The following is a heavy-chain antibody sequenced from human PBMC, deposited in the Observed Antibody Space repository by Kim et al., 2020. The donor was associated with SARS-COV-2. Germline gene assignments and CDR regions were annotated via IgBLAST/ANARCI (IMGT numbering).Heavy chain of an antibody. CDR2: INPSGGST. CDR3: AKDIVVVPAAMLGSIYYYYGMDV. CDR1: GYTFTSYY. V-gene: IGHV1-46*01. D-gene: IGHD2-2*01. J-gene: IGHJ6*02. Sequence: ASVKVSCKASGYTFTSYYMHWVRQAPGQGLEWMGIINPSGGSTSYAQKFQGRVTMTRDTSTSTVYMELSSLRSEDTAVYYCAKDIVVVPAAMLGSIYYYYGMDVWGQGTTVTVSS.